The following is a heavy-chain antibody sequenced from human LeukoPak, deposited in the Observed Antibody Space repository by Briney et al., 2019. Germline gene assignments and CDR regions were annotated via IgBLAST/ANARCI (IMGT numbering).Heavy chain of an antibody. Sequence: SETLSLTCTVSGGSISSYYWSWIRQPPGKGLEWIGYIYYSGSTNYNPSLKSRVTISVDTSKNQFSLKLSSVTAADTAVYYCARIYCSGGNCYPYLDYWGQGNLVNGSS. CDR3: ARIYCSGGNCYPYLDY. CDR2: IYYSGST. D-gene: IGHD2-15*01. V-gene: IGHV4-59*08. J-gene: IGHJ4*02. CDR1: GGSISSYY.